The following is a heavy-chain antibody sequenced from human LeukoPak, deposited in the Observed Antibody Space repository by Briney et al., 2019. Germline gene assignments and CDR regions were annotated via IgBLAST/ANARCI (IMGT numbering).Heavy chain of an antibody. CDR1: GGSFSGYY. D-gene: IGHD3-10*01. V-gene: IGHV4-34*01. Sequence: SSETLSLTCAVYGGSFSGYYWSWIRQPPGKGLEWIGEINHSGSTNYNPSLKSRVTISVDTSKNQFSLKLSSVTAADTAAYYCAREVRRFGRKFDPWGQGTLVTVSS. J-gene: IGHJ5*02. CDR3: AREVRRFGRKFDP. CDR2: INHSGST.